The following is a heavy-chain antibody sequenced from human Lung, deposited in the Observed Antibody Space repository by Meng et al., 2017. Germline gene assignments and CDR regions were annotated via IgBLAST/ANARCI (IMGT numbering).Heavy chain of an antibody. D-gene: IGHD4-11*01. CDR3: ARGPTTMAHDFDY. V-gene: IGHV4-34*01. Sequence: QVRLKQWGPGLLKPSETLSLPCVVSGVSFSDYYWIWIRQPPGKGLEWIGEINHSGSTNYNPSLESRATISVDTSQNNLSLKLSSVTAADSAVYYCARGPTTMAHDFDYWGQGTLVTVSS. CDR1: GVSFSDYY. CDR2: INHSGST. J-gene: IGHJ4*02.